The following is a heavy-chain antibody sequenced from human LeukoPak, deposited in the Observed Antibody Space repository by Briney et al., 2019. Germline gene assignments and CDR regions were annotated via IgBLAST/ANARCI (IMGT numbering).Heavy chain of an antibody. D-gene: IGHD2-15*01. V-gene: IGHV3-64*01. J-gene: IGHJ6*03. CDR3: ARGDADCSGGSCYSSYYYYMDV. CDR1: GFTFSSYA. Sequence: PGGSLRLSCAASGFTFSSYAMHWVRQAPGKGLEYVSAISSNGGSTYYANSVKGRFNISRDTSKNPLYIQMGSLRAEDMAVYYCARGDADCSGGSCYSSYYYYMDVWGKGTTVTVSS. CDR2: ISSNGGST.